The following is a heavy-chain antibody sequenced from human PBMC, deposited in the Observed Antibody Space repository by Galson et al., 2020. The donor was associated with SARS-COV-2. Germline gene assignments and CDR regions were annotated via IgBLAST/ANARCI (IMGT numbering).Heavy chain of an antibody. D-gene: IGHD6-6*01. J-gene: IGHJ4*02. CDR3: ARDKVAASSFDY. CDR2: ITPSGGST. CDR1: GYTFTNHY. Sequence: ASVKVSCKASGYTFTNHYIHWVRQAPGQGLEWMGMITPSGGSTRYGQKFQGRVTMTTDTSTSTVYLELSSLRSDDTAVYYCARDKVAASSFDYWGQGTLVTVSS. V-gene: IGHV1-46*01.